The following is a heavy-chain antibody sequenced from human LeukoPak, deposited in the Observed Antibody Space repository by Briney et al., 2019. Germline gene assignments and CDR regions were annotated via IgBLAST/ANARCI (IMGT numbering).Heavy chain of an antibody. D-gene: IGHD1-1*01. CDR3: ARRLKISQGGTTDY. Sequence: GESLKIPCKTSGYRFTSYWLGWVRQMPGKGPEWMGIIYPSDSDTRYSPSFQGQVTISADMSITTASLQWRSLQASDTAIYSCARRLKISQGGTTDYWGRGSLASVCS. CDR2: IYPSDSDT. CDR1: GYRFTSYW. V-gene: IGHV5-51*01. J-gene: IGHJ4*02.